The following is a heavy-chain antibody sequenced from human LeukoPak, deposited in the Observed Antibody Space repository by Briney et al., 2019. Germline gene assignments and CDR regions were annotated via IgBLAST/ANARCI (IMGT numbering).Heavy chain of an antibody. CDR2: IDTSGST. CDR3: ARGGFSRQEYYYYYYMDV. D-gene: IGHD3-3*02. J-gene: IGHJ6*03. V-gene: IGHV4-4*07. Sequence: SETLSFICTVSGGSITSYYWSWIRQPAGKGLEWIGRIDTSGSTNYNPSLKSRVTMSVDTSKNQFSLKLSAVTAADTAVYYCARGGFSRQEYYYYYYMDVWGKGTTVTVSS. CDR1: GGSITSYY.